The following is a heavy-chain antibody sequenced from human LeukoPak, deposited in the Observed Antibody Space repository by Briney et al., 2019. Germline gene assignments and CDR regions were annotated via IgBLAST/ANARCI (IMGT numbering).Heavy chain of an antibody. V-gene: IGHV4-59*01. CDR2: IYYSGST. D-gene: IGHD1-26*01. Sequence: KSSETLSLTCTVSGGSISSYYWSWIRQPPGKGLEWIGYIYYSGSTNYNPSLKSRVTISVDTSKNQFSLKLSSVTSAATAVYYCARAPLPSGRCFVYWGQGTLVTVSS. J-gene: IGHJ4*02. CDR1: GGSISSYY. CDR3: ARAPLPSGRCFVY.